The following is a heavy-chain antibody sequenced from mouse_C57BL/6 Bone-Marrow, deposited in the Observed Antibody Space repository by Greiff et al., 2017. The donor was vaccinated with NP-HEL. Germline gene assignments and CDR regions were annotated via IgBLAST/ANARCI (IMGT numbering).Heavy chain of an antibody. J-gene: IGHJ2*01. CDR3: ARDGVSFDY. V-gene: IGHV5-4*01. Sequence: EVNVVESGGGLVKPGGSLKLSCAASGFTFSSYAMSWVRQTPEKRLEWVATISDGGSYTYYPDNVKGRFTISRDNAKNNLYLQMSHLKSEDTAMYYCARDGVSFDYWGQGTTLTVSS. D-gene: IGHD2-1*01. CDR2: ISDGGSYT. CDR1: GFTFSSYA.